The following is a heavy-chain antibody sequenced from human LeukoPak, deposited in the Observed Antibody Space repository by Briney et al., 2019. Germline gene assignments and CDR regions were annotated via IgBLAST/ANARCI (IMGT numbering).Heavy chain of an antibody. Sequence: RGSLRLSCAASGFTFSTYAMSWVRQAPGKGLESVSAISGIGGNTYYADSVKGRFTISRDNSNNTLYLQMSSLKTEDTAVYYCAAQGGSGDLRYWGQGTLVTVSS. V-gene: IGHV3-23*01. CDR1: GFTFSTYA. CDR3: AAQGGSGDLRY. J-gene: IGHJ4*02. D-gene: IGHD4-17*01. CDR2: ISGIGGNT.